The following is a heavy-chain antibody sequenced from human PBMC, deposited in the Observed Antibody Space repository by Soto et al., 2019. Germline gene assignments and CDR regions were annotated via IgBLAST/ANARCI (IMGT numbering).Heavy chain of an antibody. CDR3: AKAPCSGGSCYMVY. CDR1: GFTFHDYG. J-gene: IGHJ4*02. D-gene: IGHD2-15*01. CDR2: ISWNSGSI. V-gene: IGHV3-9*01. Sequence: EVQLVESGGGPVQPGRSLRLSCAASGFTFHDYGMHWVRQVPGKGLEWVSGISWNSGSIAYADSVKGRFTISGDNAKNSLYLQMNSLRAEDTALYYCAKAPCSGGSCYMVYWGQGTLVTVSS.